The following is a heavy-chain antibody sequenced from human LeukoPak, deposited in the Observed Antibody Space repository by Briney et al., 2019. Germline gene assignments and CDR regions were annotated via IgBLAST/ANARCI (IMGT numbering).Heavy chain of an antibody. CDR3: ARLGDRQVLGN. CDR1: GFTFSGSA. D-gene: IGHD6-6*01. V-gene: IGHV3-73*01. J-gene: IGHJ4*02. CDR2: IRAKADDYAT. Sequence: PGGSLKLSCAASGFTFSGSAMHWVRQASGIGLEWVGRIRAKADDYATTYAASVKGRFTISRDNAKNSLYLQMNNLRAEDTAVYYCARLGDRQVLGNWGQGTLVTVSS.